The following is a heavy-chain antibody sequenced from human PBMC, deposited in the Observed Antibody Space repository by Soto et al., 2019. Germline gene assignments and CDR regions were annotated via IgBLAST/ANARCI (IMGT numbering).Heavy chain of an antibody. D-gene: IGHD2-2*01. V-gene: IGHV4-34*01. CDR3: ARRTSAWDCFEY. CDR2: INHSGST. Sequence: SETLSLTCAVYGGSFSGYYWSWIRQPPGKGLEWIGEINHSGSTNYNPSLKSRVTISVGTSKNQFSLKLSSVTAADTAVYYCARRTSAWDCFEYWGQGALVTVSS. J-gene: IGHJ4*02. CDR1: GGSFSGYY.